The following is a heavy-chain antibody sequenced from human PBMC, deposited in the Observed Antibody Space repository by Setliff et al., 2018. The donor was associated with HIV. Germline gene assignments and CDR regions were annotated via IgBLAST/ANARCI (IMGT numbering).Heavy chain of an antibody. CDR2: IYYSGTT. D-gene: IGHD6-6*01. CDR3: ASEAWTSYRSSSGYYYYYMDV. CDR1: GDSVSSASYY. Sequence: ALETLSLTCTVSGDSVSSASYYWSWIRQPPGKGLEWIGYIYYSGTTKYNPSLKSRVTISVDTSKNQFSLKLSSVTAADTAVYYCASEAWTSYRSSSGYYYYYMDVWGKGTTVTVSS. J-gene: IGHJ6*03. V-gene: IGHV4-61*01.